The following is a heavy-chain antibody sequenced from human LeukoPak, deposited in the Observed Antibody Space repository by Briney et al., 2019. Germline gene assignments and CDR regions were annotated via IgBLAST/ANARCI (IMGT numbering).Heavy chain of an antibody. CDR3: ATWIQLWSPGPDAFDI. Sequence: SVKVSCKASGGTFSSYAISWVRQAPGQGLEWMGGIIPIFGTANYAQKFQGRVTITADESTSTAYMELSSLRSEDTAVYYCATWIQLWSPGPDAFDIWGQGTVVTVSS. CDR1: GGTFSSYA. CDR2: IIPIFGTA. J-gene: IGHJ3*02. D-gene: IGHD5-18*01. V-gene: IGHV1-69*13.